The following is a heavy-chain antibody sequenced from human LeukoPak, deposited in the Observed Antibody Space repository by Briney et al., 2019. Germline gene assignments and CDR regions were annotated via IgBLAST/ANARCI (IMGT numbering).Heavy chain of an antibody. J-gene: IGHJ4*02. CDR2: IYSSGTT. CDR1: GFTVSNNY. CDR3: ARDTDSSGLYRGFDY. Sequence: GGSLTLSCATSGFTVSNNYMSWIRQAPGKGLEWVSVIYSSGTTYYADSVKGRFTISRDNSKNTLYLQMNSLRAEDTAVYCCARDTDSSGLYRGFDYWGQGTLVTVSS. D-gene: IGHD6-19*01. V-gene: IGHV3-53*01.